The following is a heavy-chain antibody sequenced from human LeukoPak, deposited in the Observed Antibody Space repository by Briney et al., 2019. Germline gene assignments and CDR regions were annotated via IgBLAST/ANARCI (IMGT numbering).Heavy chain of an antibody. Sequence: GRSLRLSCAASGFTFSSYAMHWVRQAPGKGLEWVAVISYDGSNKYYADSVKGRSTISRDNSKNTLYLQMNSLRAEDTAVYYCARPASDRKYYFDYWGQGTLVTVSS. CDR1: GFTFSSYA. CDR3: ARPASDRKYYFDY. D-gene: IGHD1-14*01. CDR2: ISYDGSNK. V-gene: IGHV3-30-3*01. J-gene: IGHJ4*02.